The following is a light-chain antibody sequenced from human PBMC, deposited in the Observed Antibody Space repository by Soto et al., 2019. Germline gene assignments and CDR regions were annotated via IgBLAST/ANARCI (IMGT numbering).Light chain of an antibody. V-gene: IGLV2-14*01. J-gene: IGLJ3*02. CDR3: SSHAGTYPGV. CDR2: EVT. CDR1: SGDIGGYNY. Sequence: QSVLTQPASVSGSPGQSITISCTGTSGDIGGYNYVSWYQQHPGKAPKLLISEVTNRPSGVSNRFSGSKSGNTASLTISGLQAEDEADYYCSSHAGTYPGVFGGGTKLTVL.